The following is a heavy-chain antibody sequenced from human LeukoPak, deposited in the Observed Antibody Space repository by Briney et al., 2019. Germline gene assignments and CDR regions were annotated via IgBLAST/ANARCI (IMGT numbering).Heavy chain of an antibody. D-gene: IGHD1-26*01. V-gene: IGHV3-33*06. Sequence: PGGSLRLSCAASGFTFSSYGMHWVRQAPGKGLEWVAVIWYDGSNKYYADSVKGRFTISRDNSKNTLYLKMNSLRAEDTAVYYCAKDRRGATNYFDYWGQGTLVTVSS. J-gene: IGHJ4*02. CDR1: GFTFSSYG. CDR2: IWYDGSNK. CDR3: AKDRRGATNYFDY.